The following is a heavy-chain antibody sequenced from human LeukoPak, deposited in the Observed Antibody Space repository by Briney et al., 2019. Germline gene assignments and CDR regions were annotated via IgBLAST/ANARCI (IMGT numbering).Heavy chain of an antibody. CDR2: INPSGGST. CDR3: ARDGGKSAYFDY. Sequence: ASVKVSCKASGYTFTSYYMHWVRQAPGQGHEWMGIINPSGGSTSYALKFQGRVTMTRDTSTSTVYMELSSLRSEDTAVYYCARDGGKSAYFDYWGQGTLVTVSS. J-gene: IGHJ4*02. CDR1: GYTFTSYY. V-gene: IGHV1-46*01.